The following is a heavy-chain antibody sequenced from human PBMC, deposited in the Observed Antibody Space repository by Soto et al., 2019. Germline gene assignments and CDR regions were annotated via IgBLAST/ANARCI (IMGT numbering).Heavy chain of an antibody. CDR3: VRLPGDYGMDF. V-gene: IGHV5-10-1*01. J-gene: IGHJ6*02. CDR1: GYSFSEYW. Sequence: GEAVKVCWKGSGYSFSEYWISWVLQMPGKGLEWMGRIDPSDSYTNYSPSFQGHVTISADKSISTAYLQWSSLKASDTAMYYCVRLPGDYGMDFSGQETTVTVSS. CDR2: IDPSDSYT.